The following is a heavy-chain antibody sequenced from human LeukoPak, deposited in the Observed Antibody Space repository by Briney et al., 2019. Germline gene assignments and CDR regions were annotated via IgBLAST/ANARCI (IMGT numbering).Heavy chain of an antibody. V-gene: IGHV3-23*01. D-gene: IGHD3-3*01. CDR1: GFTFSSYA. J-gene: IGHJ4*02. CDR2: ISGSGGTT. Sequence: PGGSLRLSCAAAGFTFSSYAMSWVRQAPGKGLEWVSAISGSGGTTYYADSVRGRFTISRDNSKNTLYLQMNSLRAEDTAVYDCAKEGQGERITIFGVVPFDYWGQGTLVTVSS. CDR3: AKEGQGERITIFGVVPFDY.